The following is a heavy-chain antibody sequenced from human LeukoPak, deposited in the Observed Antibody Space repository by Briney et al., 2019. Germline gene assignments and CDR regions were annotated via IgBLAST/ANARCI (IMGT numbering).Heavy chain of an antibody. J-gene: IGHJ4*02. CDR1: GFTFSSYA. CDR2: ISFDGSNK. CDR3: ASRNTFSGYACPFDD. D-gene: IGHD5-12*01. V-gene: IGHV3-30-3*01. Sequence: GGSLRLSCAASGFTFSSYAMHWVRRAPGKGLEWMAVISFDGSNKYYADSVKGRFTISRDNSKNTLYLQMNSLRAEDTAVYYCASRNTFSGYACPFDDWGPLTLVTVSS.